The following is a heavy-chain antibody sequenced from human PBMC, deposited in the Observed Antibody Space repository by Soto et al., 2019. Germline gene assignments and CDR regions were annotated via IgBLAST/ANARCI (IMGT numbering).Heavy chain of an antibody. J-gene: IGHJ4*02. D-gene: IGHD6-13*01. CDR3: ARASSSWYSLSVPLAH. CDR2: ISAYNGNT. CDR1: GYTFTIYG. Sequence: ASVKVSCKDSGYTFTIYGISWVRQAPGQGLEWMGWISAYNGNTNYAQKLQGRVTMTTDTSTSTAYMELRSLRSDDTAVYYCARASSSWYSLSVPLAHWGQGTLVTVSS. V-gene: IGHV1-18*01.